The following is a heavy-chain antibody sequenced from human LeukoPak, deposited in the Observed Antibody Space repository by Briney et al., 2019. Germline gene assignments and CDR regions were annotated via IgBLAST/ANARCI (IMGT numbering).Heavy chain of an antibody. CDR1: GYSFTSYW. D-gene: IGHD3-16*01. CDR2: IYPGDSDT. Sequence: GESLKISCKGSGYSFTSYWIGWVRQMPGKGLEWMGIIYPGDSDTRYSPSFQGQVTISADKSISTAYLQWSSLKASDTAMYYCARHVILGGDYYGMDVWGQGTTVTVSS. J-gene: IGHJ6*02. V-gene: IGHV5-51*01. CDR3: ARHVILGGDYYGMDV.